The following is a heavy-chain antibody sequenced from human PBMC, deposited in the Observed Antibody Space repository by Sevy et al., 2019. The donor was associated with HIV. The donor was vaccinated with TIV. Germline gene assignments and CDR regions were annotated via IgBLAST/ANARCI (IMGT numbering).Heavy chain of an antibody. D-gene: IGHD2-15*01. Sequence: GGSLRLSCTASGFTFSSYSMNWVRQAPGKGLEWVSSISFSSNYIYYADSVRGRFTISRDNAKNSLYLHMGSLRDEDTALYYCARDDIVARDYFDFWGQGTLVTVSS. J-gene: IGHJ4*02. CDR1: GFTFSSYS. CDR3: ARDDIVARDYFDF. CDR2: ISFSSNYI. V-gene: IGHV3-21*01.